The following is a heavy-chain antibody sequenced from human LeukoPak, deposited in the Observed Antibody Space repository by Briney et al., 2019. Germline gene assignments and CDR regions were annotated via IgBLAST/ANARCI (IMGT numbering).Heavy chain of an antibody. CDR1: GGSISSYY. CDR3: ARGYCSSTSCGADFDY. D-gene: IGHD2-2*01. CDR2: IYYSGST. V-gene: IGHV4-59*01. J-gene: IGHJ4*02. Sequence: PSETLSLTCTVSGGSISSYYWSWIRQPPGKGLEWIGYIYYSGSTNYNPSLKSRVTISVDTSKNQSSLKLSSVTAADTAVYYCARGYCSSTSCGADFDYWGQGTLVTVSS.